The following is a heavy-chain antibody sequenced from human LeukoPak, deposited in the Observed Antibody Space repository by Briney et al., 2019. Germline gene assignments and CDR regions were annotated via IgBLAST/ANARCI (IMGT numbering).Heavy chain of an antibody. CDR1: GGSFSGYY. J-gene: IGHJ4*02. CDR2: INRSGST. V-gene: IGHV4-34*01. D-gene: IGHD3-22*01. CDR3: ARGYLAYYDSSGYVPYYFDY. Sequence: SETLSLTCAVYGGSFSGYYWSWIRQPPGKGLEWIGEINRSGSTNYNPSLKSRVTISVDTSKNQFSLKLSSVTAADTAVYYCARGYLAYYDSSGYVPYYFDYWGQGTLVTVSS.